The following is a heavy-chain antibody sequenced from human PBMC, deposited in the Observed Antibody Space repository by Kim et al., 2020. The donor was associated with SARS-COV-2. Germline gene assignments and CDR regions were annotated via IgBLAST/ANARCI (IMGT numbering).Heavy chain of an antibody. CDR1: GFTFSSYG. CDR2: ISYDGSNK. CDR3: AKGQNIAAAGTEDGGMDV. Sequence: GGSLRLSCAASGFTFSSYGMHWVRQAPGKGLEWVAVISYDGSNKYYADSVKGRFTISRDNSKNTLYLQMNSLRAEDTAVYYCAKGQNIAAAGTEDGGMDVWGQGTTVTVSS. D-gene: IGHD6-13*01. V-gene: IGHV3-30*18. J-gene: IGHJ6*02.